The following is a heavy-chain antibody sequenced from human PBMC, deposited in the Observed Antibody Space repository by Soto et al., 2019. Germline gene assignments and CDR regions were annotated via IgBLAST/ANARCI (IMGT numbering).Heavy chain of an antibody. J-gene: IGHJ4*02. CDR3: AREVYYGSGNYLDY. CDR2: IYSGDST. V-gene: IGHV3-66*01. D-gene: IGHD3-10*01. CDR1: GFTVSSNY. Sequence: GGSLRLSCAASGFTVSSNYMGWVRQAPGKGLEYVSVIYSGDSTYYADSVKGRFTISRDHSKNTLYLQMNSLRAEDTAVYYCAREVYYGSGNYLDYWGQGTLVTVSS.